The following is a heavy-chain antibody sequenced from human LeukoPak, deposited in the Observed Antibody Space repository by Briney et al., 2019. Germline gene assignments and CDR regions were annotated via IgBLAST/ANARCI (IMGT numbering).Heavy chain of an antibody. CDR2: INQDGSQT. J-gene: IGHJ2*01. Sequence: PGGSLRLSCAASGFTFSSYSMNWVRQAPGKGLEWVANINQDGSQTYYLGSVKGRFTISRDNAKNSLYLQMNSLRVEDTAVYYCARRYFDLWGRGTLVSVSS. V-gene: IGHV3-7*01. CDR3: ARRYFDL. CDR1: GFTFSSYS.